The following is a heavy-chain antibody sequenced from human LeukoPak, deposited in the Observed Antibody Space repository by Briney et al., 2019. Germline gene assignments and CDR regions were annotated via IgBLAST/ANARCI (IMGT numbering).Heavy chain of an antibody. D-gene: IGHD5-12*01. V-gene: IGHV3-23*01. CDR3: AKPSTYSSYFDY. CDR2: ISGSGGNT. CDR1: GFTFSSYD. Sequence: GGSLRLSCAASGFTFSSYDMTWVRQAPGRGLEWVSSISGSGGNTYYADSVKGRFTISRDDSKNTLYLQIYSLRADDTAVYYCAKPSTYSSYFDYWGQGTLVTVSS. J-gene: IGHJ4*02.